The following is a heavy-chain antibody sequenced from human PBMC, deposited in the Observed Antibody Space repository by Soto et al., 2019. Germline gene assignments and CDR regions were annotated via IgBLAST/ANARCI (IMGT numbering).Heavy chain of an antibody. Sequence: QVQLVQSGAEVKKPGSSVKVSCKASGGTFSSYTISWVRQAPGQGLEWMGRIIPILGIANYAQKFQGRVTITADKYTSSAYLELRSVRSEDTSVYYCARGRTVTTSHFDSWGQGTLVTVSS. D-gene: IGHD4-17*01. J-gene: IGHJ4*02. CDR3: ARGRTVTTSHFDS. V-gene: IGHV1-69*02. CDR2: IIPILGIA. CDR1: GGTFSSYT.